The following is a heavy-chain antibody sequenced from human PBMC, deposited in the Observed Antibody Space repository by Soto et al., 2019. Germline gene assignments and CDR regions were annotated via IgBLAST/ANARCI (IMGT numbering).Heavy chain of an antibody. CDR1: GYTFTSYD. D-gene: IGHD3-3*01. CDR2: MNPNSGNT. Sequence: ASVKVSCKASGYTFTSYDINWVRQATGQGLEWMGWMNPNSGNTGYAQKFQGRVTMTRNTSISTAYMELSSLRSEDTAVYYCARGDGGYDFWRGYYKHYGMDVWGQGTTVTVYS. CDR3: ARGDGGYDFWRGYYKHYGMDV. J-gene: IGHJ6*02. V-gene: IGHV1-8*01.